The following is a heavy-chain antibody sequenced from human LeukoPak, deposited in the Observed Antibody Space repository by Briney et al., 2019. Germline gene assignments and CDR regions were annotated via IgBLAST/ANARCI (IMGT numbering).Heavy chain of an antibody. CDR2: ISWNSGSI. J-gene: IGHJ3*02. D-gene: IGHD6-6*01. CDR1: GFTSDDYA. V-gene: IGHV3-9*02. CDR3: AKDMGYSSSSHDAFDI. Sequence: GGSLRLSCAASGFTSDDYAMHWVRQAPGKGLEWVSGISWNSGSIGYADSVKGRFTISRDNAKNSLYLQMNSLRAEDTALYYCAKDMGYSSSSHDAFDIWGQGTMVTVSS.